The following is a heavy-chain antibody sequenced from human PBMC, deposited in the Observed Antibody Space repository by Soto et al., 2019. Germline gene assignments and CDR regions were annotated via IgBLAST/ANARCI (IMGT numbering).Heavy chain of an antibody. V-gene: IGHV3-23*01. CDR3: AKDSRVTMVRGVIIPPGY. Sequence: PGGYLRLSCVASGFTFSNYAMSWVRQAPGKGLEWVSAISGSDGSTYYADSVKGRFTISRDNSKNTLYLQMNSLRAEDTAVYYCAKDSRVTMVRGVIIPPGYWGQGTLVTVSS. CDR2: ISGSDGST. CDR1: GFTFSNYA. J-gene: IGHJ4*02. D-gene: IGHD3-10*01.